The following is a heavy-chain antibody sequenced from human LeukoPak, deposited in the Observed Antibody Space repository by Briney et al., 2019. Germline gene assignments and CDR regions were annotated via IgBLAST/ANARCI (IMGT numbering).Heavy chain of an antibody. CDR1: GGSINSDNW. D-gene: IGHD3-22*01. V-gene: IGHV4-4*02. CDR3: ARRDYYDSTGYWRH. Sequence: SGTLSLTCAVSGGSINSDNWWSWLRQPPGKGLEWIGEIYHVGATNYNPSLKSRVTISLEKSKNQFSLKLSSVTAADTAVYYRARRDYYDSTGYWRHWGQGTLVTVSS. CDR2: IYHVGAT. J-gene: IGHJ1*01.